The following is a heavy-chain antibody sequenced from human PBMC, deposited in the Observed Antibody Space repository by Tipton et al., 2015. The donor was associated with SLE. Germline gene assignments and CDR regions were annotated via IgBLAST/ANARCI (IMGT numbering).Heavy chain of an antibody. D-gene: IGHD3-22*01. V-gene: IGHV3-48*03. Sequence: SLRLSCAASGFTFSSYEMNWVRQAPGKGLEWVSYISSSGSTIYYADSGKGRFTISRDNAKNSLYLQMNSLRAEDTAVYYCARELRRSMIVVVPLDYWGQGTLVTVSS. CDR1: GFTFSSYE. J-gene: IGHJ4*02. CDR2: ISSSGSTI. CDR3: ARELRRSMIVVVPLDY.